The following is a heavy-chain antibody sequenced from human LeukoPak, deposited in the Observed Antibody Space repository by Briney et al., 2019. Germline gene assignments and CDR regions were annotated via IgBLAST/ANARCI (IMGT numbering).Heavy chain of an antibody. CDR2: ISRDSRDI. J-gene: IGHJ4*02. CDR1: GFTFGDYA. D-gene: IGHD6-13*01. V-gene: IGHV3-9*01. CDR3: AKECKTYSSSWCVDY. Sequence: PGRSLRLSCAASGFTFGDYAMHWVRQAPGKGLEWVSGISRDSRDIVYADSVKGRFTISRDNSKNTLYLQMNSLRAEDTAVYYCAKECKTYSSSWCVDYWGQGTLVTVSS.